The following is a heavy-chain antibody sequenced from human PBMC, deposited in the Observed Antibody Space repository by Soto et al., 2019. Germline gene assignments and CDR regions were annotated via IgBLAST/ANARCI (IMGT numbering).Heavy chain of an antibody. J-gene: IGHJ4*02. CDR1: GYSITTGYS. CDR3: AKVGGGGTVTAAIGRFDS. CDR2: MCNRGST. D-gene: IGHD3-16*01. V-gene: IGHV4-38-2*01. Sequence: SETLSPTWAVSGYSITTGYSGGWIPLPPGLGVEWHGIMCNRGSTSDNPALRSRVNLSGVTSKTQFSLKLRSVTAADTVRYYCAKVGGGGTVTAAIGRFDSWGQGTQVTVSS.